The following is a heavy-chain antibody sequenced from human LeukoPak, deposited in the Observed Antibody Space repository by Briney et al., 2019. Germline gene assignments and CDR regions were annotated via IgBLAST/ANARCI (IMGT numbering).Heavy chain of an antibody. J-gene: IGHJ4*02. CDR1: GGTFRSYT. D-gene: IGHD5-12*01. CDR2: IIPIFGTA. V-gene: IGHV1-69*05. Sequence: ASVKVSCKASGGTFRSYTISWVRQAPGQGLEWMGGIIPIFGTANYAQTLQGRVTITTDESTSTAYMELSSLRSEDTDVYYCARDRRRLATTIALDYWGQGTLVTVSS. CDR3: ARDRRRLATTIALDY.